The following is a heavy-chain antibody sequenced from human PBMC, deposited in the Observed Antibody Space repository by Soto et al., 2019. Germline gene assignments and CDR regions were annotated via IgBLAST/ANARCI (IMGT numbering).Heavy chain of an antibody. D-gene: IGHD1-1*01. V-gene: IGHV1-3*01. CDR1: GYTFTTYA. J-gene: IGHJ4*02. CDR2: INAGNGNT. Sequence: QVQLVQSGAEVKKPGASVKGSCKASGYTFTTYAMHWVRQAPGQRLEWMGWINAGNGNTKYSQKFQGRVTFTSDTSARIAYMELSSLRSEDTSVYSCARRGALTGTVSDYWGQGTLVTVSS. CDR3: ARRGALTGTVSDY.